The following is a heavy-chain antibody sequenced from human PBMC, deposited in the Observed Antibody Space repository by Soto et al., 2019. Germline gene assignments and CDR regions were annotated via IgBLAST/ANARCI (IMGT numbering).Heavy chain of an antibody. Sequence: QVQLQESGPGLVKPSETLSLTCTGYGGSISSYYWSWIRQPPGKGLEWIGYIYYSGSTNYNPSLKSRVTISVDTSKNQFSLKLSSVTAADTAVYYCARGYAIDAFDIWGQGTMVTVSS. D-gene: IGHD2-8*01. CDR3: ARGYAIDAFDI. V-gene: IGHV4-59*01. CDR2: IYYSGST. CDR1: GGSISSYY. J-gene: IGHJ3*02.